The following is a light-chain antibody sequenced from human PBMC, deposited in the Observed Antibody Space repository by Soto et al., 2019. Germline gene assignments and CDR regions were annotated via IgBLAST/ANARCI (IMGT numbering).Light chain of an antibody. J-gene: IGKJ1*01. CDR3: QQTSSPPWT. CDR1: QTVSDN. CDR2: GAS. Sequence: EIVLTQSPAILSASPGERATLSCRASQTVSDNLAWYQQKPGQSPRLLIYGASTRATDIPVRFSGSGSGTEFTLTISSLQSEDFATYYCQQTSSPPWTFGQGTKVEIK. V-gene: IGKV3-15*01.